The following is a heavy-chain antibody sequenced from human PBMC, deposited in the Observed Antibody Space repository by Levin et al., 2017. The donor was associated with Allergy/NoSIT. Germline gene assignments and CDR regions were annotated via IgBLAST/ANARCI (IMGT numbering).Heavy chain of an antibody. CDR2: IIPAFAST. CDR3: ARPRGGFYGSGSFDS. J-gene: IGHJ4*02. Sequence: GGSLRLSCKAFGGTLRNYPISWVRQAPGQGLEWMGGIIPAFASTNYAQKFQGRVTITADESTRTAYMELRSLRSEDTAVYFCARPRGGFYGSGSFDSWGQGALVTVSS. D-gene: IGHD3-10*01. V-gene: IGHV1-69*01. CDR1: GGTLRNYP.